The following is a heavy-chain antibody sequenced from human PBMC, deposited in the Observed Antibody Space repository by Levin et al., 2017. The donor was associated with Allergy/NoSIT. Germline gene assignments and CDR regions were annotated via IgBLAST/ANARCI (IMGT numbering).Heavy chain of an antibody. CDR2: ISYDGSNK. Sequence: GESLKISCAASGFTFSSYGMHWVRQAPGKGLEWVAVISYDGSNKYYADSVKGRFTISRDNSKNTLYLQMNSLRAEDTAVYYCAKDRTPYGDYLDYWGQGTLVTVSS. V-gene: IGHV3-30*18. J-gene: IGHJ4*02. D-gene: IGHD4-17*01. CDR1: GFTFSSYG. CDR3: AKDRTPYGDYLDY.